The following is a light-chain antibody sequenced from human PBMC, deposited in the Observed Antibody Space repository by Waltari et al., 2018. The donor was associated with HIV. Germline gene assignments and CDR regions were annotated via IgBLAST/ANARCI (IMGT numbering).Light chain of an antibody. CDR1: QNNSHNSEDRNY. CDR2: GGA. CDR3: QQYYSTPRT. V-gene: IGKV4-1*01. J-gene: IGKJ1*01. Sequence: DIVMTQSPDFLAASLGERATINCKSSQNNSHNSEDRNYLAWYQQKRGQPPNLLMYGGAVRESGGPDRFSGSGSGTYFTLSINSLQAEDVAIYYCQQYYSTPRTFGQGTKVEIK.